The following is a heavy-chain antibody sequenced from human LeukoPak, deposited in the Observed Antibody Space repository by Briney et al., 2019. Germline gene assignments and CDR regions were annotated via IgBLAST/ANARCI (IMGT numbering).Heavy chain of an antibody. CDR1: GFTFSTDW. Sequence: GGSLRLSCAASGFTFSTDWMTWVRQAPGKGLEWVAYVKYDGSVELYVDSVRGRFTISRDNTKNSVYLQMNSLRADDTAVYYCARDRLLYWGLGSRVTVSS. CDR3: ARDRLLY. V-gene: IGHV3-7*01. CDR2: VKYDGSVE. D-gene: IGHD5/OR15-5a*01. J-gene: IGHJ4*02.